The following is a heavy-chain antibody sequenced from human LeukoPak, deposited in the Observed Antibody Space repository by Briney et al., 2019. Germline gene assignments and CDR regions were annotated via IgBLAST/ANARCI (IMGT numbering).Heavy chain of an antibody. CDR2: IKQDGSEK. D-gene: IGHD6-6*01. Sequence: GGSLRLSCAASGFTFISYWMSWVRQAPGKGLEWVANIKQDGSEKYYVGSVKGRFTISRDNAKNSLYLQMNSLRAEDTAVYYCARADSSIAARLSRSSIFNYYYYYMDVWGKGTTVTISS. J-gene: IGHJ6*03. CDR3: ARADSSIAARLSRSSIFNYYYYYMDV. CDR1: GFTFISYW. V-gene: IGHV3-7*01.